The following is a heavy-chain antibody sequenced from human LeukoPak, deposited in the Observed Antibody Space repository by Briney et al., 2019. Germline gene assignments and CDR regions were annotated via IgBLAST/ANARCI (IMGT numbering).Heavy chain of an antibody. Sequence: PGGSLRLSCVASGFTFSNYGIHWVRRAPGKGLEWVAFIRYDGSNKYYADSVRGRFSISRDNSKNTLYLQMNSLRAEDTAVYHCAKEYSSGWHDAFDIWGQGTMVTVSS. CDR3: AKEYSSGWHDAFDI. CDR1: GFTFSNYG. V-gene: IGHV3-30*02. D-gene: IGHD6-19*01. J-gene: IGHJ3*02. CDR2: IRYDGSNK.